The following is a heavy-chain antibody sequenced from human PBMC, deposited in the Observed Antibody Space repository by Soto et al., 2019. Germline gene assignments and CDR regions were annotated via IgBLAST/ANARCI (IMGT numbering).Heavy chain of an antibody. CDR3: XRLPEYSGSTTRYGMDV. J-gene: IGHJ6*02. D-gene: IGHD1-26*01. Sequence: PGESLKISCKGSGYSFTIYWISWVRQMPGKGLEWMGRIDPSDSYTNYSPSFQGHVTISADKSISTAYLQWSSLKASDTAMYYCXRLPEYSGSTTRYGMDVWGQGTTVTVSS. CDR2: IDPSDSYT. CDR1: GYSFTIYW. V-gene: IGHV5-10-1*01.